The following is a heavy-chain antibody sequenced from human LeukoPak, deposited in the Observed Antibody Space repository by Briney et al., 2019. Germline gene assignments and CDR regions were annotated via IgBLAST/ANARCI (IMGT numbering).Heavy chain of an antibody. CDR1: GGSISSYY. J-gene: IGHJ3*02. CDR2: IYTSGST. D-gene: IGHD2-15*01. Sequence: SETLSLTCTVSGGSISSYYWSWIRQPAGKGLEWIGRIYTSGSTNYNPSLKSRVTISVDTSKNQFSLKLSSVTAADTAVYYCASMRGYCSGGSCYSPDAFDIWGQGTMVTVSS. CDR3: ASMRGYCSGGSCYSPDAFDI. V-gene: IGHV4-4*07.